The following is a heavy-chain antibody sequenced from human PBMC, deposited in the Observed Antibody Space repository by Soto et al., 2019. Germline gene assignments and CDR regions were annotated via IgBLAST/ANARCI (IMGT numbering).Heavy chain of an antibody. CDR3: TRDPSSGWSAY. CDR2: IRSKAYGGTT. Sequence: GGSLRLSCTASGFTFGDYAMSWFRQAPGKGLEWVGFIRSKAYGGTTEYAASVKGRFTISRDDSKSIAYLQMNSLKTEDTAVYYCTRDPSSGWSAYWGQGTLVTVSS. CDR1: GFTFGDYA. V-gene: IGHV3-49*03. J-gene: IGHJ4*02. D-gene: IGHD6-19*01.